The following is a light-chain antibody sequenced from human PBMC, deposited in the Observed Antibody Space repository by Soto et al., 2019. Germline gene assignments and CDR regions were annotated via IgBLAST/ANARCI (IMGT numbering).Light chain of an antibody. CDR3: QQRSNWPVT. Sequence: EIVLTQSPATLSLSPGERATLSCRASRSVSSYLAWYQQKPGQAPRLLIYDASNRATDIPARFSGSGSGTDFTLTISRLEPEDFAVYYCQQRSNWPVTFGQGTKVEIK. J-gene: IGKJ1*01. CDR2: DAS. V-gene: IGKV3-11*01. CDR1: RSVSSY.